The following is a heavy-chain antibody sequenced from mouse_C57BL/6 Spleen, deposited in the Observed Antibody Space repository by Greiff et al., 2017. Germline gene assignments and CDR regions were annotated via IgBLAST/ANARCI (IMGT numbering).Heavy chain of an antibody. D-gene: IGHD1-1*01. Sequence: VQLQQSVAELVRPGASVKLSCTASGFNIKNTYMHWVKQRPEQGLEWIGRIDPANGNTKYAPKFQGKATITADTSSNTAYLQLSSLTSEDTAIYYCARSVITTVENYWYFDVWGTGTTVTVSS. J-gene: IGHJ1*03. CDR3: ARSVITTVENYWYFDV. CDR1: GFNIKNTY. V-gene: IGHV14-3*01. CDR2: IDPANGNT.